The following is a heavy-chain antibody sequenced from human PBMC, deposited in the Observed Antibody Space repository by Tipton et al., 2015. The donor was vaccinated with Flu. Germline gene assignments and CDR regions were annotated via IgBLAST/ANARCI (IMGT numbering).Heavy chain of an antibody. D-gene: IGHD6-6*01. CDR3: AKAPYSTSSSWYLDR. V-gene: IGHV3-43D*04. Sequence: GSLRLSCAASGFTFDDYAMHWVRQAPGKGLEWVSVISWDGGSTDYADSVKGRFTISRDNSKNSLLLQMRSLKTEDTALYYCAKAPYSTSSSWYLDRWGRGTLVTVSS. CDR1: GFTFDDYA. J-gene: IGHJ2*01. CDR2: ISWDGGST.